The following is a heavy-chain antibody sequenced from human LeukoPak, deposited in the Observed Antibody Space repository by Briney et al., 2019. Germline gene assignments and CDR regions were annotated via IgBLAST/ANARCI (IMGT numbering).Heavy chain of an antibody. Sequence: PGRSLRLSCAASGFTFSSYGMHWVRQAPGKGLEWVAVIWYDGSSKYYADSVKGRFTISRDNSKNTLYLQMNSLRAEDTAVYYCAKEGIYCSGGSCYFDYWGQGTLVTVSS. V-gene: IGHV3-33*06. CDR2: IWYDGSSK. CDR1: GFTFSSYG. D-gene: IGHD2-15*01. CDR3: AKEGIYCSGGSCYFDY. J-gene: IGHJ4*02.